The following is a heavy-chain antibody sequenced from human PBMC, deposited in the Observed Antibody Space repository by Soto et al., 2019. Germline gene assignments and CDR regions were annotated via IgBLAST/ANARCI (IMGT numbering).Heavy chain of an antibody. V-gene: IGHV1-69*01. D-gene: IGHD3-10*01. CDR3: ARDRDDYGSGNYYNRIDF. CDR1: GGIFSTYA. J-gene: IGHJ4*02. CDR2: IIPLFGTP. Sequence: QVQLVQSGAEVQKPGSSVKVSCKASGGIFSTYAISWLRQAPGQGLEWMGGIIPLFGTPNYAQRFQGRVTITADESTSTAYMELSRLRYEDTAVYYCARDRDDYGSGNYYNRIDFWGQGTLVTVSS.